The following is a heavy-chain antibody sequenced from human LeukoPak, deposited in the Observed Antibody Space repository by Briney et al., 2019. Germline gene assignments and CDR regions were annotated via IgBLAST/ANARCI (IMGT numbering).Heavy chain of an antibody. CDR3: ASGSGSYHGGSEQNFDY. V-gene: IGHV3-33*08. J-gene: IGHJ4*02. D-gene: IGHD1-26*01. CDR2: IWYDGSNK. CDR1: GFTFSSYA. Sequence: GGSLRLSCAASGFTFSSYAMNWVRQAPGKGLEWVSAIWYDGSNKYYADSVKGRFTISRDNSKNTLYLQMNSLRAEDTAVYYCASGSGSYHGGSEQNFDYWGQGTLVTVSS.